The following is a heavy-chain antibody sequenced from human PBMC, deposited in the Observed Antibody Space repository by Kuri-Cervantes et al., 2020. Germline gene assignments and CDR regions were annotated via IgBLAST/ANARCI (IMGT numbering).Heavy chain of an antibody. V-gene: IGHV3-43*01. CDR3: AKDEQEWFETWGY. CDR2: ISWDGGST. CDR1: GFTFDDYT. J-gene: IGHJ4*02. D-gene: IGHD3-3*01. Sequence: GGSLRLSCAASGFTFDDYTMHWVRQAPGKGLEWVSLISWDGGSTYYADSVKDRFTISRDNSKNTLYLQMNSLRAEDTAVYYCAKDEQEWFETWGYWGQGTLVTVSS.